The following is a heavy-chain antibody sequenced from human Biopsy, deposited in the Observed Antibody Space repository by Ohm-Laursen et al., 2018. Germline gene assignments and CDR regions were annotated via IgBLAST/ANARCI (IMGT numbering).Heavy chain of an antibody. D-gene: IGHD6-19*01. CDR1: GFGMYA. Sequence: SLRLSCAASGFGMYAMHWVRQPPGQGLEWLAVIAYDGSNKYYAESVKGRFTISRDRSRDTVHLQMNSLRYEDTALYYCAKDGGQWLGGAFDIWGHGTMVSVSS. V-gene: IGHV3-30*18. CDR3: AKDGGQWLGGAFDI. J-gene: IGHJ3*02. CDR2: IAYDGSNK.